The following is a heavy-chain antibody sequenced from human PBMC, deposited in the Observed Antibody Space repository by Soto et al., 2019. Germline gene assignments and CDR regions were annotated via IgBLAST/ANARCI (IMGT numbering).Heavy chain of an antibody. V-gene: IGHV3-30-3*01. CDR1: GFTFSSYA. Sequence: QVQLVESGGGVVQPGRSLRLSCAASGFTFSSYAMHWVRQAPGKGLEWVAVISYDGSNKYYADSVKGRFTISRDNSKNTLYLQMNSLRAEDTAVYYCARDGGGVVELWAFDSWGQGTMVTVSS. J-gene: IGHJ3*02. CDR2: ISYDGSNK. D-gene: IGHD3-16*01. CDR3: ARDGGGVVELWAFDS.